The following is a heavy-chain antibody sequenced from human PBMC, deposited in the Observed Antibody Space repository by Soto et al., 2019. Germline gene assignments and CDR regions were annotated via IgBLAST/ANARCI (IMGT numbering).Heavy chain of an antibody. J-gene: IGHJ5*02. V-gene: IGHV3-15*01. D-gene: IGHD2-2*01. CDR2: IKGKTDGETT. Sequence: XGSLRLSCAASGFTFTNACLSWVRQAPGRGLEWVGRIKGKTDGETTDYAAPVRGRFIISRDDSKNTVYLQMNSLKSEDTGVYSCNKLYCSSTYCPWGQGTLVTVSS. CDR1: GFTFTNAC. CDR3: NKLYCSSTYCP.